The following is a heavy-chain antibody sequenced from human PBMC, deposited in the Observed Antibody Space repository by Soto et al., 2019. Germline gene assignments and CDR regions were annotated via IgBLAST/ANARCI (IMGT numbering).Heavy chain of an antibody. V-gene: IGHV3-21*01. Sequence: PGGSLRLSCAASGFTFSSYSMNWVRQAPGKGLEWVSSISSSSSYIYYADSVKGRFTISRDNAKNSLYLQMNSLRAEDTAVYYCARRLLVSYYYYGMDVWGQGTTVTVSS. CDR2: ISSSSSYI. J-gene: IGHJ6*02. D-gene: IGHD2-8*02. CDR1: GFTFSSYS. CDR3: ARRLLVSYYYYGMDV.